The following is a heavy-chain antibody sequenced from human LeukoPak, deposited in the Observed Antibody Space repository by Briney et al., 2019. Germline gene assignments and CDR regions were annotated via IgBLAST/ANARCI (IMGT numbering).Heavy chain of an antibody. CDR1: GGSISSSSYY. V-gene: IGHV4-39*01. J-gene: IGHJ4*02. Sequence: KPSETLSLTCTVSGGSISSSSYYWGWIRQPPGKGLEWIGSVYYSGSTYYNPSLKSRVTISVDTSKNQFSLKLSSVTAADTAVYYCARGGSATLPNWGQGTLVTVSS. D-gene: IGHD3-10*01. CDR2: VYYSGST. CDR3: ARGGSATLPN.